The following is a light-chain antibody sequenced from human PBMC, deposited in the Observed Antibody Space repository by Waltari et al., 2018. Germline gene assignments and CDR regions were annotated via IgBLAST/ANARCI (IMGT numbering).Light chain of an antibody. CDR2: KAS. Sequence: DIQMTQSPSTLSASVGDRVTIPCRASQNIASWVAWYQHKPGKAPNLLIYKASTLESGVPSRFSGSGSGTVFTLTISSLRPDDFATYYCQQYNSYSALTFGPGTKVEIK. CDR1: QNIASW. CDR3: QQYNSYSALT. V-gene: IGKV1-5*03. J-gene: IGKJ3*01.